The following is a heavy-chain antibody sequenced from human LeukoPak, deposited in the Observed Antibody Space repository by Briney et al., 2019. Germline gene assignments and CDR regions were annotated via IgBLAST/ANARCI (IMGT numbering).Heavy chain of an antibody. Sequence: TSQTLSLTCSVSGGSISSGSYYWSWIRHPAGKALEWIGRIHPSGDTNHNPSLRSRVTISLDTSRNQFSLKVRSVTAADTAIYYCAREATPKGGYSYGWGDQWGQGTLVTVSS. D-gene: IGHD5-18*01. CDR1: GGSISSGSYY. CDR3: AREATPKGGYSYGWGDQ. CDR2: IHPSGDT. J-gene: IGHJ4*02. V-gene: IGHV4-61*02.